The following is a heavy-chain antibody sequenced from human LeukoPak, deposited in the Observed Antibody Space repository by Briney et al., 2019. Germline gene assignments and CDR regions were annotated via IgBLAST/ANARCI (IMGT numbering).Heavy chain of an antibody. D-gene: IGHD6-6*01. CDR1: GFTFTSHA. CDR2: INQDGSEK. Sequence: GGSLRLSCAASGFTFTSHAMSWVRQAPGRGLEWVANINQDGSEKYFVDSVKGRFTISRDNAKNSLYLQMNSLRAEDTAVYYCARIAPRRYFDYWGQGTLVTVSS. V-gene: IGHV3-7*01. CDR3: ARIAPRRYFDY. J-gene: IGHJ4*02.